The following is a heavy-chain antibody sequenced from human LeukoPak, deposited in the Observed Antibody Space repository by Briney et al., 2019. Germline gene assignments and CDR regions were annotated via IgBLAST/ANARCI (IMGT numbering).Heavy chain of an antibody. D-gene: IGHD1-26*01. Sequence: SYPLPLTCSFSDSSITSSSYSCAWIRQPPGKGLEWLGSIYYTGGTYYNPSLKSRLTISLGTSKNQFSLKLNSVTAADTAVYYCARGGGAGRAFDIWGQGTMVTVSS. CDR1: DSSITSSSYS. CDR2: IYYTGGT. J-gene: IGHJ3*02. V-gene: IGHV4-39*01. CDR3: ARGGGAGRAFDI.